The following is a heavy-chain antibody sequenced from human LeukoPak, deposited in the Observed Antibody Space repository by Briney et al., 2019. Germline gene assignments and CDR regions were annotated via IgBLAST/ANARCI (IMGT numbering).Heavy chain of an antibody. CDR3: AHRPRLWFGPEFDP. V-gene: IGHV2-5*02. J-gene: IGHJ5*02. D-gene: IGHD5-18*01. CDR2: IYWDDDK. Sequence: SGPTLVKPTQTLTLTCTFSGFSLSTSGVGVGWIRQPPGKALEWLALIYWDDDKRYSPSLKSRLTITKDTSKNQVVLTMTNMDPVDTATYYCAHRPRLWFGPEFDPWGQGTLVTVSS. CDR1: GFSLSTSGVG.